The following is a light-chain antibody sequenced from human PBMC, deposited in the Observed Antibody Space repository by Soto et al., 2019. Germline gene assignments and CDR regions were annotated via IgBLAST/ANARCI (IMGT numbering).Light chain of an antibody. J-gene: IGKJ3*01. CDR2: AAS. Sequence: DIQMTQSPSSLSASVGDRVTITCRASQSISSYLNWYQQKPGKAPKLLIYAASSLQSGVPSRFSGSGSGTDFTLTISSLQPEDFATYYCQQSYSTHTFGPGTKVYIK. CDR1: QSISSY. CDR3: QQSYSTHT. V-gene: IGKV1-39*01.